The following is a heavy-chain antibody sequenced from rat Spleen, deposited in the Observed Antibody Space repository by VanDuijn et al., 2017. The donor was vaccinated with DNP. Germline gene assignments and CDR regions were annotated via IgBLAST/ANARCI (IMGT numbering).Heavy chain of an antibody. J-gene: IGHJ2*01. CDR2: ITYDGSST. CDR3: IIWNSVHFDY. V-gene: IGHV5-7*01. Sequence: EVQLVESGGGVVQPGRAMKLSCAASGFIFSNYDMAWVRQAPKKGLEWVATITYDGSSTYYRDSVKGRFTIARDNAKSTLYLQMDSLRSEDTATYYGIIWNSVHFDYWGEGVMVTVSS. D-gene: IGHD4-3*01. CDR1: GFIFSNYD.